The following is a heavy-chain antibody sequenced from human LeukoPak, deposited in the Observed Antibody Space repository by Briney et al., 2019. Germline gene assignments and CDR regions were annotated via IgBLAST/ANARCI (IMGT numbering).Heavy chain of an antibody. V-gene: IGHV1-46*01. Sequence: ASVKVSCKASGYTFTSYYMHWVRQAPGQGLEWMGIINPSGGSTSYAQKFQGRVTLTRDMSTSTAYMELSSLRSEDTAVYYCARDLVDTAMVKQGAFDIWGQGTMVTVSS. CDR1: GYTFTSYY. CDR3: ARDLVDTAMVKQGAFDI. J-gene: IGHJ3*02. CDR2: INPSGGST. D-gene: IGHD5-18*01.